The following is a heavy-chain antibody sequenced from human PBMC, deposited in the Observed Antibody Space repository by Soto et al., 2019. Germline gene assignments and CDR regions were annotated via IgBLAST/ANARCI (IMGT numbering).Heavy chain of an antibody. J-gene: IGHJ4*02. Sequence: GGSLRLSCAASGFTFSSFWMHWVRQAPGEGLVWVSRINSDGSNTNYADSVKGRFTISRDNAKNTLYLQMNSLRAEDTAVYYCARGGVPAAMSYWGQGA. V-gene: IGHV3-74*01. CDR1: GFTFSSFW. CDR3: ARGGVPAAMSY. CDR2: INSDGSNT. D-gene: IGHD2-2*01.